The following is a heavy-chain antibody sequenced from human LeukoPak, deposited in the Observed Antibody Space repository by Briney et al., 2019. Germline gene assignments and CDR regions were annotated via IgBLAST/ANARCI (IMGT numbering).Heavy chain of an antibody. CDR2: IHTSENT. CDR3: ARDRDYGSGSFFRYYSDY. D-gene: IGHD3-10*01. CDR1: GGSISSYY. V-gene: IGHV4-4*07. J-gene: IGHJ4*02. Sequence: SETLSLTCTVSGGSISSYYWSWIRQPAGKGLEWVGRIHTSENTNYNPSLKSRVTMSVDTSNNQFSLKLSSVTAADTAVYYCARDRDYGSGSFFRYYSDYWGQGTLVTVSS.